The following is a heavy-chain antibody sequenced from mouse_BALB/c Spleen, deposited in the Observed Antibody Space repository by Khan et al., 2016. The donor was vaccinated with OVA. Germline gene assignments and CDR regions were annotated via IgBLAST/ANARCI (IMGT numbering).Heavy chain of an antibody. D-gene: IGHD4-1*01. CDR2: ISYSGRT. J-gene: IGHJ3*01. CDR3: AMGRTY. V-gene: IGHV3-2*02. CDR1: GYSITSDYA. Sequence: QLEESGPGLVKPSQSLSLTCTVTGYSITSDYAWNWIRQCPGNKLDWMGYISYSGRTSYNPSLKSRISVTRDTSKNQFFLQLNSVTTEDTGTYYCAMGRTYWGQGTLVTVS.